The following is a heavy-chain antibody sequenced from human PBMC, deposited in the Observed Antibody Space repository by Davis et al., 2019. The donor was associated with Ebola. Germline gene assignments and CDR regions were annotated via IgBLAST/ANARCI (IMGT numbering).Heavy chain of an antibody. CDR1: GFTFSSYA. CDR2: ISGSGGST. D-gene: IGHD2-15*01. Sequence: PGGSLRLSCAASGFTFSSYAMSWVRQAPGKGLEWVSAISGSGGSTYYADSVKGRFTISRDNSKNTLYLQMNSLRDEDTAVYFCARGGKLPVGYYYYGMDVWGQGTTVTVSS. J-gene: IGHJ6*02. CDR3: ARGGKLPVGYYYYGMDV. V-gene: IGHV3-23*01.